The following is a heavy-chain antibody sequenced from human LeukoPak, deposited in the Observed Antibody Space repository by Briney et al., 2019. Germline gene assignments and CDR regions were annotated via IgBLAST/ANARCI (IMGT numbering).Heavy chain of an antibody. J-gene: IGHJ6*03. V-gene: IGHV4-39*07. CDR2: IYYSGST. D-gene: IGHD6-6*01. Sequence: PSETLSLTCTVSGDSISSSTYYWGWIRQPPGKGLEWIGSIYYSGSTYYNPSLKSRVTISVDTSKNQFSLKLSSVTAADTAVYYCARESEAARPYYYYYMDVWGKGTTVTVSS. CDR3: ARESEAARPYYYYYMDV. CDR1: GDSISSSTYY.